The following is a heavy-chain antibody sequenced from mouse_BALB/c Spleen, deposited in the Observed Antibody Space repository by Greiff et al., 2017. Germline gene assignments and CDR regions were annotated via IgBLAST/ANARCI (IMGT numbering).Heavy chain of an antibody. Sequence: EVKLVESGPGLVKPSQSLSLTCSVTGYSITSGYYWNWIRQFPGNKLEWMGYISYDGSNNYNPSLKNRISITRDTSKNQFFLKLNSVTTEDTATYYCAKFYYGSIPYFDYWGQGTTLTVSS. CDR1: GYSITSGYY. V-gene: IGHV3-6*02. CDR2: ISYDGSN. CDR3: AKFYYGSIPYFDY. D-gene: IGHD1-1*01. J-gene: IGHJ2*01.